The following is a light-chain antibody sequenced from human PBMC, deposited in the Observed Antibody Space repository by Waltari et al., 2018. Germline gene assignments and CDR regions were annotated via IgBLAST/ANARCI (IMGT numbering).Light chain of an antibody. CDR1: SSDVGGYDY. J-gene: IGLJ2*01. V-gene: IGLV2-14*03. CDR2: DVS. CDR3: SSYTSTTTVI. Sequence: QSALTQPASVSGSPGQSITIPCTGTSSDVGGYDYVSWYQQRPGKAPNVMIYDVSNRPSGVSNRLSGSKSGNTASLAISGLQAEDEADYYCSSYTSTTTVIFGGGTKLTVL.